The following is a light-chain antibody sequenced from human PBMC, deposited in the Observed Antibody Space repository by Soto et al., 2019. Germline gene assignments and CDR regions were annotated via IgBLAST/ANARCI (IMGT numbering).Light chain of an antibody. V-gene: IGKV1-39*01. CDR3: QQSHSAPRT. J-gene: IGKJ1*01. CDR2: AAS. CDR1: QSISNY. Sequence: DIQMTQSPSSLSASVGDRVTITCRASQSISNYLNWYQQKPGKAPKLLIYAASSLQSGVPSRFSGSGSGTDFTLTISSLQPEDFATYFCQQSHSAPRTFDQGTKVEIK.